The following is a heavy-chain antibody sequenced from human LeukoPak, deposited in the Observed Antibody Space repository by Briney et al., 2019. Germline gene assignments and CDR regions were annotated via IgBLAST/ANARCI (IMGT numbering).Heavy chain of an antibody. CDR1: GGSVSSYY. CDR2: IYHSGIS. V-gene: IGHV4-59*08. Sequence: PSETLSLTCTVAGGSVSSYYWSWIRQSPGKGLEWIGFIYHSGISCYNPSLKSRVTMSVDTSKNQFSLKLNSVTAADTAVYYCARPHGGYYYGGGWFDPWGQGTLVTVSS. J-gene: IGHJ5*02. D-gene: IGHD3-22*01. CDR3: ARPHGGYYYGGGWFDP.